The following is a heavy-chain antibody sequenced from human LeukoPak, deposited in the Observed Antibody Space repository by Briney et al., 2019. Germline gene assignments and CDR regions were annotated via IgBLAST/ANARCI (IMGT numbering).Heavy chain of an antibody. Sequence: GGSLRPSCAASGFTVSSNYMSWVRQAPGKGLEWVSVIYSGGSTYYADSVKGRFTISRDNSKNTLYLQMNSLRAEDTAVYYCARARIAGNWFDPWGQGTLVTVSS. CDR3: ARARIAGNWFDP. CDR1: GFTVSSNY. D-gene: IGHD1-14*01. CDR2: IYSGGST. J-gene: IGHJ5*02. V-gene: IGHV3-66*01.